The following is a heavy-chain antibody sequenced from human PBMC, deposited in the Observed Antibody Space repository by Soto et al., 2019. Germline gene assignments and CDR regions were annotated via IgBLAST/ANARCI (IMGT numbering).Heavy chain of an antibody. V-gene: IGHV3-23*01. J-gene: IGHJ4*02. CDR3: AKEGSGSNFYFYYFDY. CDR2: ITASGGST. Sequence: GGSLRLSCAASGFTFIIFAMNWVRKAPGQGLEWVSGITASGGSTYYGGSVKGRCTISRDSSKNTLYLQMNSLRAEDTAVYYCAKEGSGSNFYFYYFDYWGQGTLVTVSS. D-gene: IGHD6-13*01. CDR1: GFTFIIFA.